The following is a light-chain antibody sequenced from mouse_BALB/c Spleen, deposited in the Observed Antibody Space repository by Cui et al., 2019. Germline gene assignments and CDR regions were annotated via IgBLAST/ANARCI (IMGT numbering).Light chain of an antibody. Sequence: QIVLTQSPAIMHASPGEKVTMTCSASSSVSYMYWYQQKPGSSPRLLIYDTSNLASGVPVRFSGSGSGTSYSLTISRMEAEDAATYYCQQWSSYPRTFGGGTKLEIK. CDR1: SSVSY. CDR2: DTS. J-gene: IGKJ1*01. CDR3: QQWSSYPRT. V-gene: IGKV4-55*01.